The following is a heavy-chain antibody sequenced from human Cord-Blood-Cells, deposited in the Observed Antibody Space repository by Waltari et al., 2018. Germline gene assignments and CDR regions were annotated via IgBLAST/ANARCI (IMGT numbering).Heavy chain of an antibody. D-gene: IGHD2-15*01. J-gene: IGHJ4*02. CDR2: IYYSGST. CDR1: GGSISSSISY. V-gene: IGHV4-39*01. Sequence: QLQLQESGPRPVKPSETLSLTRTVSGGSISSSISYWGCIRQPPGKGLEWIGSIYYSGSTYYNPSLKSRVTISVDTSKNQFSLKLSSVTAADTAVYYCATRGGSFDYWGQGTLVTVSS. CDR3: ATRGGSFDY.